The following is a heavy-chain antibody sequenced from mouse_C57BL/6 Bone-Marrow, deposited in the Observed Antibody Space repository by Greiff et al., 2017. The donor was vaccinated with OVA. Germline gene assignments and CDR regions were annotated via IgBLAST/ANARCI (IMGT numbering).Heavy chain of an antibody. Sequence: QVQLQQPGAELVKPGASVKLSCKASGYTFTSYWMHWVKQRPGRGLEWIGRIDPNSGGTKYTEKIKSKAILTVDKPSRTAYMQLSILTSEDSAVYYCARSWLLLGGLFAYWGQGTLVTVSA. D-gene: IGHD2-3*01. CDR2: IDPNSGGT. CDR3: ARSWLLLGGLFAY. CDR1: GYTFTSYW. J-gene: IGHJ3*01. V-gene: IGHV1-72*01.